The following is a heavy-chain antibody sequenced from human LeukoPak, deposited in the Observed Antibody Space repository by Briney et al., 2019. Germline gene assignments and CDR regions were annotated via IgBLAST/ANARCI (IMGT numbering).Heavy chain of an antibody. CDR3: ARQSGDQSSAWYFDA. CDR1: GGSLRSSGHW. CDR2: IHYSGKV. V-gene: IGHV4-39*01. J-gene: IGHJ4*02. D-gene: IGHD6-19*01. Sequence: SETLSLTCTVSGGSLRSSGHWWVWIRQPPGTGLEWIGSIHYSGKVYYNPSLKSRVTTPVDTSTDQFSLRLSSATAADTAIYYCARQSGDQSSAWYFDAWGQGTLVTVSS.